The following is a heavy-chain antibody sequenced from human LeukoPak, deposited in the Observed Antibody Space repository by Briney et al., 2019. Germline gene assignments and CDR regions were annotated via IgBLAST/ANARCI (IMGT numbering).Heavy chain of an antibody. Sequence: PSETLSLTCTVSGGSISSYYWSWIRQPPGKGLEWIGYIYYSGSTDYSPSLQSRVTISVDMSKKQFSLNLSSVTAADTAVYYCARDIVYLIDEDYGWGQGTLVTVSS. V-gene: IGHV4-59*12. J-gene: IGHJ4*02. D-gene: IGHD4-17*01. CDR2: IYYSGST. CDR3: ARDIVYLIDEDYG. CDR1: GGSISSYY.